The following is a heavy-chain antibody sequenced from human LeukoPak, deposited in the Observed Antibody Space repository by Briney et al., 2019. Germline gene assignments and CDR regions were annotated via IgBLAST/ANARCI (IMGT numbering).Heavy chain of an antibody. J-gene: IGHJ4*02. CDR1: GGSFSGYY. CDR3: AGGYSGSYFDY. CDR2: INHSGST. Sequence: SETLSLTCAVYGGSFSGYYWSWIRQPPGKGLEWIGEINHSGSTNYNPSLKSRVTISVDTSKNQFSLKLSSVTAADTAVYYCAGGYSGSYFDYWGQGTLVTVSS. V-gene: IGHV4-34*01. D-gene: IGHD1-26*01.